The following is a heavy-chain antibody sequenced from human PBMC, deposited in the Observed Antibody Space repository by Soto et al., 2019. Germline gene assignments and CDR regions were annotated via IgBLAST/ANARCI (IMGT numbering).Heavy chain of an antibody. CDR1: GYSFTSCW. Sequence: LGESLKISCKGSGYSFTSCWIGWVRQMPGKGLEWMGIIYPGDSDTRYSPSFQGQVTISADKSISTAYLQWSSLKASDTAMYYCARHVSIAAAGVYYYYGMDVWGQGTTVTVSS. CDR2: IYPGDSDT. V-gene: IGHV5-51*01. J-gene: IGHJ6*02. D-gene: IGHD6-13*01. CDR3: ARHVSIAAAGVYYYYGMDV.